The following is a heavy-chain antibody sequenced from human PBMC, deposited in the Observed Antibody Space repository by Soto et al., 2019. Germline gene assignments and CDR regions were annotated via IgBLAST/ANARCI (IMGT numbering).Heavy chain of an antibody. D-gene: IGHD2-15*01. CDR3: ASGGYCSGGSCFGHGFDP. CDR1: GYSFTSYW. Sequence: GESLKISCKGSGYSFTSYWISWVRQMPGKGLEWMGRIDPSDSYTNYSPSFQGHVTILADKSISTAYLQWSSLKASDTAMYYCASGGYCSGGSCFGHGFDPWGQGTLVTVSS. V-gene: IGHV5-10-1*01. CDR2: IDPSDSYT. J-gene: IGHJ5*02.